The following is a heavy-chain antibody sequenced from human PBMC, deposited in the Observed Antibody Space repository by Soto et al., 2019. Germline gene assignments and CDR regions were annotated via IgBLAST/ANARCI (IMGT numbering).Heavy chain of an antibody. CDR2: ISYDGSNK. J-gene: IGHJ3*02. CDR3: AKDKAQWRAGAFDI. CDR1: GFTFSNYG. V-gene: IGHV3-30*18. D-gene: IGHD6-19*01. Sequence: QVQLVESGGGVVQPGRSLRLSCAASGFTFSNYGMHWVRQAPGKGLEWVAVISYDGSNKYYAVSVKGRFTISRDNSENTLYLQMNSLRAEDTAVCYGAKDKAQWRAGAFDIWGQGTMVTVSS.